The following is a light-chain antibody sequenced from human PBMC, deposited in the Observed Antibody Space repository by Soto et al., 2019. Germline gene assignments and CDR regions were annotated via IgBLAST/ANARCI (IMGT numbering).Light chain of an antibody. CDR2: GVS. CDR1: QPVNSGY. CDR3: QVYGSSPKT. Sequence: IVLTQSPGTLSLSPGEGAILSCRASQPVNSGYLAWYQQKPGQAPRLLMYGVSTRDTGIPDRFSGSGAGTGFTLTISRLEPGDFAVYYCQVYGSSPKTFGQGTKVEFK. V-gene: IGKV3-20*01. J-gene: IGKJ1*01.